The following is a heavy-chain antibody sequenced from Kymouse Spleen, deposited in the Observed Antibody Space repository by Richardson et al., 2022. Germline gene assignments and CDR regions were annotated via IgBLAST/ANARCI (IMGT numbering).Heavy chain of an antibody. Sequence: QVQLVESGGGVVQPGRSLRLSCAASGFTFSSYGMHWVRQAPGKGLEWVAVIWYDGSNKYYADSVKGRFTISRDNSKNTLYLQMNSLRAEDTAVYYCARDITMVRGVIFLDYWGQGTLVTVSS. D-gene: IGHD3-10*01. CDR2: IWYDGSNK. J-gene: IGHJ4*02. V-gene: IGHV3-33*01. CDR3: ARDITMVRGVIFLDY. CDR1: GFTFSSYG.